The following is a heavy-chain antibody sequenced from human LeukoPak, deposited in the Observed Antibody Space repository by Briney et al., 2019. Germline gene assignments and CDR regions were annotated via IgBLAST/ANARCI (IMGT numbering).Heavy chain of an antibody. CDR2: IKSKTDGGTT. J-gene: IGHJ3*02. Sequence: PGGSLRLSCAASGFTFSNAWMSLVRQAPGKGLEWGGRIKSKTDGGTTDYAAPVKGRFTISRDDSKNTLYLQMNSLKTEDTAVYYCTTGVGPDSSGYYGGDAFDIWGQGTMVTVSS. V-gene: IGHV3-15*01. CDR1: GFTFSNAW. D-gene: IGHD3-22*01. CDR3: TTGVGPDSSGYYGGDAFDI.